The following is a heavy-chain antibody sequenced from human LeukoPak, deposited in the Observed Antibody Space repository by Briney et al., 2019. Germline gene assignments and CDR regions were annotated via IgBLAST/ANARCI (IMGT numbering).Heavy chain of an antibody. CDR1: GFTFSSYA. CDR2: ISYDGSNK. Sequence: GGSLRLSCAASGFTFSSYAMHWVRQAPGKGLEWVAVISYDGSNKYYADSVKGRFTISRDNSKNTLYLQMNSLRAEDTAVYYCAKPSMPMVRGVRSGNWFDPWGQGTLVTVSS. CDR3: AKPSMPMVRGVRSGNWFDP. J-gene: IGHJ5*02. V-gene: IGHV3-30*04. D-gene: IGHD3-10*01.